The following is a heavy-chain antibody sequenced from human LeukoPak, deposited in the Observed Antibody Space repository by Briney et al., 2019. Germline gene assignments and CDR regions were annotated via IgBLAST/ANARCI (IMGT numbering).Heavy chain of an antibody. CDR3: AKNYGSGSSVKYYYYMDV. J-gene: IGHJ6*03. D-gene: IGHD3-10*01. Sequence: GGSLRLSCAASGFTFSSYAMSWVRQAPKKGLEWVSVISASGGSTYYADSVKGRVTISRDNIKNTLYLQMNSLRVEDTAVYYCAKNYGSGSSVKYYYYMDVWGKGTTVTVSS. CDR2: ISASGGST. V-gene: IGHV3-23*01. CDR1: GFTFSSYA.